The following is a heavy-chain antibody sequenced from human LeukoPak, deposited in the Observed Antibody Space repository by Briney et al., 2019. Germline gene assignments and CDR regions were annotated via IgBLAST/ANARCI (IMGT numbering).Heavy chain of an antibody. J-gene: IGHJ4*02. CDR1: GGTFSSYA. V-gene: IGHV1-69*01. D-gene: IGHD2-15*01. CDR3: ARAPDSDCSGGSCYPYYFDY. CDR2: IIPIFGTA. Sequence: SVKVSCKASGGTFSSYAISWVRQAPGQGLEWMGGIIPIFGTANYAQKFQGRVTITADESTSTAYMELRSLRSDDTAVYYCARAPDSDCSGGSCYPYYFDYWGQGTLVTVSS.